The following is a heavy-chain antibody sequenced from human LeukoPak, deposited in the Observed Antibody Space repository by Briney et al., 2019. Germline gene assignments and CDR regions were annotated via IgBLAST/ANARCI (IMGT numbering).Heavy chain of an antibody. D-gene: IGHD3-3*01. CDR1: GGSISSSSYY. V-gene: IGHV4-39*01. CDR2: IYYSRST. Sequence: SETLSLTCTVSGGSISSSSYYWGWIRQPPGKGLEWIGSIYYSRSTYYNPSLKSRVTISVDTSKNQFSLKLSSVTAADTAVYYCARLEWQRTFDYWGQGTLVTVSS. J-gene: IGHJ4*02. CDR3: ARLEWQRTFDY.